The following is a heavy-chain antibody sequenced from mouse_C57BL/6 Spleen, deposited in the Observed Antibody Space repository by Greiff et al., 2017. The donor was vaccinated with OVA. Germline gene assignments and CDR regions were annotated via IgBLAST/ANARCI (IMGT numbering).Heavy chain of an antibody. D-gene: IGHD1-1*01. CDR3: ASPHYYGSSYNDY. J-gene: IGHJ2*01. V-gene: IGHV1-66*01. CDR2: IYPGSGNT. CDR1: GYSFTSYY. Sequence: QVQLKESGPELVKPGASVKISCKASGYSFTSYYIHWVKQRPGQGLEWIGWIYPGSGNTKYNEKFKGKATLTADTSSSTAYMQLSSLTSEDSAVYYCASPHYYGSSYNDYWGQGTTLTVSS.